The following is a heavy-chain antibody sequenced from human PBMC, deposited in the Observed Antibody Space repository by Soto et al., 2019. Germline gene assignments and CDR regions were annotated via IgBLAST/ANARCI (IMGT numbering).Heavy chain of an antibody. V-gene: IGHV3-23*01. CDR3: ARRAFGSSHTFDI. D-gene: IGHD6-6*01. CDR1: GFAFSSHP. J-gene: IGHJ3*02. Sequence: VQLLESGGDLVHPGGSLRLSCAASGFAFSSHPMSWVRQAPEKGLEWVSGISDSGGLTYNADSVKGRFTISRGNSKNTLYLQMNSLRAEDTAVYYCARRAFGSSHTFDIWGQGTVVTVSS. CDR2: ISDSGGLT.